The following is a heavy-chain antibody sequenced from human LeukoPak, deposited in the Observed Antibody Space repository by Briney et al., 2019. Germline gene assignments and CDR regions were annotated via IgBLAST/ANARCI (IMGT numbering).Heavy chain of an antibody. Sequence: GESLKISCKGSGYSFTSYWIGWVRQMPGKGLEWMGIIYPGDSDTRYSPSLQGQVTISADKSISPAYLQWSSLKASDTAMYYCARHGRGYCSSTSCYKHYYYYMDVWGKGTTVTVSS. J-gene: IGHJ6*03. CDR2: IYPGDSDT. V-gene: IGHV5-51*01. D-gene: IGHD2-2*02. CDR1: GYSFTSYW. CDR3: ARHGRGYCSSTSCYKHYYYYMDV.